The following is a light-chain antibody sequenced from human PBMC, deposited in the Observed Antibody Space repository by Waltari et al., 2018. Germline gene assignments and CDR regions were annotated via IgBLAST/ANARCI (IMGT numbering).Light chain of an antibody. CDR2: EDD. V-gene: IGLV1-51*01. Sequence: QSVLTQPPSVSAASGQKVTISCSGSSPNIGKTYVSWYQQFPGTAPKLLIYEDDKRPSGISGRCSGSKSGTSATLDIHGLQTGDEADYYCGTWDSSMSVGVLGGGTKVTVL. CDR1: SPNIGKTY. CDR3: GTWDSSMSVGV. J-gene: IGLJ2*01.